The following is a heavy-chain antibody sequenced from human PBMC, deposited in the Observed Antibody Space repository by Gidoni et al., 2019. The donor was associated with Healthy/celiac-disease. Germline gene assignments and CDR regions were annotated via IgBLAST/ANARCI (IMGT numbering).Heavy chain of an antibody. CDR1: GFTFSSYA. CDR2: ISGSCGST. D-gene: IGHD3-22*01. Sequence: EVQLLESGGGLVKPGGSLRLSCAASGFTFSSYAMSWVRQAPGQGLEWVSAISGSCGSTYYADSVKGRFTISRDNSKNTLYLQMNSLRAEDTAVYYCAKRLDDSSGYPMGIDYWGQGTLVTVSS. V-gene: IGHV3-23*01. J-gene: IGHJ4*02. CDR3: AKRLDDSSGYPMGIDY.